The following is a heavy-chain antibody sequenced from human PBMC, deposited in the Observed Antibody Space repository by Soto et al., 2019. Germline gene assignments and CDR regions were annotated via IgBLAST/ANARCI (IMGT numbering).Heavy chain of an antibody. CDR1: GGSISSYY. CDR3: ARHEAGLLEWSSGFDY. CDR2: IYYSGST. Sequence: QVQLQESGPGLVKPSETLSLTCTVSGGSISSYYWSWIRQPPGKGLEWIGYIYYSGSTNYNPSLKSRVTISVDTSKNQFSLKLSSVTAADTAVYYCARHEAGLLEWSSGFDYWGQGTLVTVSS. J-gene: IGHJ4*02. V-gene: IGHV4-59*08. D-gene: IGHD3-3*01.